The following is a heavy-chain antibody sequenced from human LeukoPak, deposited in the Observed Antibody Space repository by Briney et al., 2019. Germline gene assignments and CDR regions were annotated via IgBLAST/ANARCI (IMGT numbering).Heavy chain of an antibody. J-gene: IGHJ4*02. CDR1: GGTFSSYT. V-gene: IGHV1-69*04. CDR2: IIPILGIA. CDR3: ARDFAYYYDSSGYYPPLGY. Sequence: SVKVSCKASGGTFSSYTISWVRQAPGQGLEWMGRIIPILGIANYAQKFQGRVTITADKSTSTAYMELSSLRSEDTAVYYCARDFAYYYDSSGYYPPLGYWGQGTLVTVSS. D-gene: IGHD3-22*01.